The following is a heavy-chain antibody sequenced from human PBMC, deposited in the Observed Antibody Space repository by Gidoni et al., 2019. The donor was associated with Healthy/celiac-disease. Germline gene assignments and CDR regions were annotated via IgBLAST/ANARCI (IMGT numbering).Heavy chain of an antibody. CDR2: ISAYNGNT. CDR3: ARDRRIAARALPVDY. D-gene: IGHD6-6*01. J-gene: IGHJ4*02. V-gene: IGHV1-18*01. Sequence: QVQLVQSGAEVQKPGASVTVSCKASGYTFTSYGISWVRQAPGQGLEWMGWISAYNGNTNYAQKLQGRVTRTTDTSTSTAYMELRSLRSDDTAVYYCARDRRIAARALPVDYWGQGTLVTVSS. CDR1: GYTFTSYG.